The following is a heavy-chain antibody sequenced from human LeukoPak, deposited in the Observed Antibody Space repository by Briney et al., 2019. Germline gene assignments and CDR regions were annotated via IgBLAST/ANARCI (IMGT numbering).Heavy chain of an antibody. CDR1: GFTFSSYA. Sequence: PGGSLRLTCAASGFTFSSYAMSWVRQAPGKGLEWVSAISGSGGSTYYADSVKGRFTISRDNSKNTLYLQMNSLRAEDTAVYYCAKDPGYYDSSGCLDYWGQGTLVTVSS. D-gene: IGHD3-22*01. J-gene: IGHJ4*02. V-gene: IGHV3-23*01. CDR3: AKDPGYYDSSGCLDY. CDR2: ISGSGGST.